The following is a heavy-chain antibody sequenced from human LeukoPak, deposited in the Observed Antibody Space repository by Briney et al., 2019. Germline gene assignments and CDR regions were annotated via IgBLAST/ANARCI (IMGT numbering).Heavy chain of an antibody. J-gene: IGHJ5*02. D-gene: IGHD2-21*02. Sequence: SETLSLTCAVYGGSFSGYHWSWIRQPPGKGLEWIGEINHSGSTNYNPSLKSRVTISVDTSKNQFSLKLSSVTAADTAVYYCARGALDCGGDCYSDWFDPWGQGTLVTVSS. CDR3: ARGALDCGGDCYSDWFDP. CDR1: GGSFSGYH. V-gene: IGHV4-34*01. CDR2: INHSGST.